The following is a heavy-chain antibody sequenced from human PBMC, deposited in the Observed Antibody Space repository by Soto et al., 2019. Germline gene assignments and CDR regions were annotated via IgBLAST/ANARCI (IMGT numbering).Heavy chain of an antibody. J-gene: IGHJ4*02. CDR3: ARDCLSHCFDY. Sequence: GGSLRLSCAASGFSFSTYGMHWVRQAPGKGLEWVAVIWYDGSNEYYADSVKGRFTISRDSSTNALYLQMNSLRAEDTAVYYCARDCLSHCFDYWGQGTLVTVSS. CDR2: IWYDGSNE. V-gene: IGHV3-33*01. CDR1: GFSFSTYG.